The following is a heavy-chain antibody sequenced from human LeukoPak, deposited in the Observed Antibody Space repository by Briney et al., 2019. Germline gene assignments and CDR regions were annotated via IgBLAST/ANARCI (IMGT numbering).Heavy chain of an antibody. CDR3: AREGIGGFDY. D-gene: IGHD2/OR15-2a*01. V-gene: IGHV3-48*03. CDR2: ISSSGSTI. Sequence: GGSLRLSCAASGFTFSSYEMNWVRQAPGKGLEWVSYISSSGSTIYYADSVKGRFTISRDNAESSLYLQMNSLRVEDTAVYYCAREGIGGFDYWGQGGLVTVSS. CDR1: GFTFSSYE. J-gene: IGHJ4*02.